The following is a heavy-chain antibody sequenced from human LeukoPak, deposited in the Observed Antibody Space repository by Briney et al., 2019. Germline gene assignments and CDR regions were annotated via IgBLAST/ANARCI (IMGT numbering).Heavy chain of an antibody. CDR3: AREDHSNYNY. Sequence: GGSLRLSCAATGFTFSSYWMSWVRQAPGKGLEWVANIKQDGGEEFYVDSVKGRFTISRDNARNSLYLQLNNLRAEDTAVYYCAREDHSNYNYWGQGTLVTVSS. CDR2: IKQDGGEE. CDR1: GFTFSSYW. J-gene: IGHJ4*02. D-gene: IGHD4-11*01. V-gene: IGHV3-7*01.